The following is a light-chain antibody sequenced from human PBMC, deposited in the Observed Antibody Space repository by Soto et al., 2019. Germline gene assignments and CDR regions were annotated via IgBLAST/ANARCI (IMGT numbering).Light chain of an antibody. CDR2: DAA. Sequence: EIKLIHSPATLSLSPGXRGTLSCRARQSVTSTSAWYQQHPGQAPMLLISDAANRAPGMPARFRGSGSGTDITLTIRSLEPADCAVYYFQQNIDWPLTFAGETNVDIK. CDR1: QSVTST. J-gene: IGKJ4*01. CDR3: QQNIDWPLT. V-gene: IGKV3-11*01.